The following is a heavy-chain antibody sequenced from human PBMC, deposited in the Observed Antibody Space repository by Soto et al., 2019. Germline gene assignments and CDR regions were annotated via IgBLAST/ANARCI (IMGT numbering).Heavy chain of an antibody. D-gene: IGHD3-10*01. CDR2: IYYSGST. J-gene: IGHJ4*02. Sequence: SETLSLTCTVSGGSISSSSYYWGWIRQPPGKGLEWIGSIYYSGSTYYNPSLKSRVTISVDTSKNQFSLKLSSVTAADTAVYYCARQSIVRGVNWGQGTLVTVSS. CDR3: ARQSIVRGVN. CDR1: GGSISSSSYY. V-gene: IGHV4-39*01.